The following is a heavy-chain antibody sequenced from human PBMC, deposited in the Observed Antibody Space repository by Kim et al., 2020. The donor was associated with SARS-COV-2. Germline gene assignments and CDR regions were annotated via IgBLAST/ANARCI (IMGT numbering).Heavy chain of an antibody. J-gene: IGHJ4*02. D-gene: IGHD3-22*01. V-gene: IGHV4-39*01. CDR3: ARMAMIVVVSLEYFDY. Sequence: LKSRVTISVDTSKNQFSRKLSSVTAADTAVYYCARMAMIVVVSLEYFDYWGQGTLVTVSS.